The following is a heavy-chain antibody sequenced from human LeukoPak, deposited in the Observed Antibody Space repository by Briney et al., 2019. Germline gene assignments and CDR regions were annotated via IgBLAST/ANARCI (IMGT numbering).Heavy chain of an antibody. D-gene: IGHD6-19*01. CDR3: ATGLSGWLY. J-gene: IGHJ4*02. CDR2: IAPSGFST. CDR1: GYSLSTYW. Sequence: PGESLKISCKGSGYSLSTYWISWMRQMPGKGLEWMGRIAPSGFSTDYSPSFQGHVTISVDKSINTAYLQWNSLKASDTAIYYCATGLSGWLYWGQGTLVTVSS. V-gene: IGHV5-10-1*01.